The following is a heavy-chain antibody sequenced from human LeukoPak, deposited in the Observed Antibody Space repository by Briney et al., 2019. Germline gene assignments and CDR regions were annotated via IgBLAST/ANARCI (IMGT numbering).Heavy chain of an antibody. Sequence: SETLSLTYTVSGGSISSYYWSWIRQPPGKGLEWIGYIYYSGSTNYNPSLKSRVTISVDTSKNQFSLKLSSVTAADTAVYYCARVGFREPAFDYWGQGTLVTVSS. CDR1: GGSISSYY. D-gene: IGHD3-10*01. J-gene: IGHJ4*02. CDR2: IYYSGST. CDR3: ARVGFREPAFDY. V-gene: IGHV4-59*01.